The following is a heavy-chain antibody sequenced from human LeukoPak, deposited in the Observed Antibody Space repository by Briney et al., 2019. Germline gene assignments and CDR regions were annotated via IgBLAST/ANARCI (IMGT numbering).Heavy chain of an antibody. Sequence: GASVKVSCKASGYTFTSYYMHWVRQAPGQGLEWMGIINPSGGSTSYAQKFQGRVTMTRDTSISTAYMELSRLRSDDTAVYYCARDGTYYDILTGWIDPWGQGTLVTVSS. CDR2: INPSGGST. CDR3: ARDGTYYDILTGWIDP. V-gene: IGHV1-46*01. J-gene: IGHJ5*02. D-gene: IGHD3-9*01. CDR1: GYTFTSYY.